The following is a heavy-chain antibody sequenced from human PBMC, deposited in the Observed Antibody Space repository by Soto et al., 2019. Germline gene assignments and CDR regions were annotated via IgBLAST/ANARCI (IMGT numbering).Heavy chain of an antibody. V-gene: IGHV1-46*01. CDR3: ARAGDKVYSYGYDRYYYGMDV. CDR1: GYTFTSYY. D-gene: IGHD5-18*01. J-gene: IGHJ6*02. CDR2: INPSGGST. Sequence: QVQLVQSGAEVKKPGASVKVSCKASGYTFTSYYMHWVRQAPGQGLEWMGIINPSGGSTSYAQKFQGRVTMTRDTSTSTVYMELSSLRSEDTAVYYCARAGDKVYSYGYDRYYYGMDVWGQGTTVSVSS.